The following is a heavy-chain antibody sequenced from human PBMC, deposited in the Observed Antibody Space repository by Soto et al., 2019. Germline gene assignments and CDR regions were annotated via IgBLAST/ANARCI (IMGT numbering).Heavy chain of an antibody. CDR3: AREPGENWPYEVH. D-gene: IGHD3-10*01. J-gene: IGHJ4*03. CDR1: RTYITDFS. V-gene: IGHV4-4*07. CDR2: ITINGNT. Sequence: SETLSLTCGVSRTYITDFSWCWIRQLAGQGLEWIGRITINGNTQKNPSFKSRVTMSIDTSRNHCSLNLQSATAADTALYYFAREPGENWPYEVHWGTGILVTV.